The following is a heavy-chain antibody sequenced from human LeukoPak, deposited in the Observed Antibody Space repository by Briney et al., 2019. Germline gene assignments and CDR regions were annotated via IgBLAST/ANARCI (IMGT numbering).Heavy chain of an antibody. V-gene: IGHV1-24*01. CDR3: AALARGCYFDY. CDR2: FDPEDGET. Sequence: ASVKVSCKVSGYTLTELSMHWVRQAPGKGLEWMGSFDPEDGETIFAQKFQGRVTMTEDTSTDTAYMELSSLRSEDTDVYYCAALARGCYFDYWGQGTLVTVSS. J-gene: IGHJ4*02. D-gene: IGHD3-10*01. CDR1: GYTLTELS.